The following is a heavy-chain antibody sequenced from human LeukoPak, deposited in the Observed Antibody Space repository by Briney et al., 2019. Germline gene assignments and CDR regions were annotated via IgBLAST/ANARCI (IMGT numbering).Heavy chain of an antibody. CDR3: AKGPYCSGGTCYSLGEFDP. Sequence: GGSLRLSCAASEFSVGSNYMTWVRQAPGKGLEWVSGISASGGSTYYADSVKGRFTISRDNSKNTLHLQMNSLRAEDTALYYCAKGPYCSGGTCYSLGEFDPWGQGTLVTVSS. J-gene: IGHJ5*02. D-gene: IGHD2-15*01. CDR1: EFSVGSNY. V-gene: IGHV3-23*01. CDR2: ISASGGST.